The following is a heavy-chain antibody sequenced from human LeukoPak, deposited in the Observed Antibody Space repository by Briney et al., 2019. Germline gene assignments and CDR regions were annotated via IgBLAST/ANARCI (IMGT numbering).Heavy chain of an antibody. J-gene: IGHJ4*02. V-gene: IGHV3-33*01. CDR2: IWYDGSSK. CDR1: GFSFSAYG. Sequence: GGSLRLSCAASGFSFSAYGVHWVRQTPGKGLEWVAVIWYDGSSKDYADSVKGRFTFSRDNSKNTLYLQMNSLTVEDTAVYYCARSQSSSLIDYWGQGTLVTVSS. D-gene: IGHD6-13*01. CDR3: ARSQSSSLIDY.